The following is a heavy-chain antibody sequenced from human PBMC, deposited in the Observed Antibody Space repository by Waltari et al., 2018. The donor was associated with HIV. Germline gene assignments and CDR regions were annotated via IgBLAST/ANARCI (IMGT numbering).Heavy chain of an antibody. D-gene: IGHD3-3*01. CDR1: GGSITSSSDY. CDR2: LYYTGTT. V-gene: IGHV4-39*01. CDR3: ARLPDTPGVTWGRWFDR. Sequence: QLQLQESGPGLVKPSETLSLTCNVSGGSITSSSDYWAWIRQPPGKDLEWIGSLYYTGTTHYNPPLKSRVTISVDTSKNRFSLKLNSVTAADTAVYYCARLPDTPGVTWGRWFDRWGQGTLVTVSS. J-gene: IGHJ5*02.